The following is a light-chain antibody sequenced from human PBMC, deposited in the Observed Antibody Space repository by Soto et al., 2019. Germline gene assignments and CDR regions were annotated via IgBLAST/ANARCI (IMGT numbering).Light chain of an antibody. CDR1: QSVSSY. CDR3: QQRSNWPPIT. CDR2: DAS. Sequence: DIVLTQSPATLSLSPGERATLSCRASQSVSSYLAWYQQKPGQAPRLLIYDASNRATGIPARFSGSGSGTDFTLTISSLEPEDLAVYYCQQRSNWPPITFGQGTRLEIK. J-gene: IGKJ5*01. V-gene: IGKV3-11*01.